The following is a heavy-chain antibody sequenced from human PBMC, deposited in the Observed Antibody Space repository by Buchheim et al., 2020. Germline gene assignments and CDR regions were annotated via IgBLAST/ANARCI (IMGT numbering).Heavy chain of an antibody. CDR3: ARDSSSRGGWFDP. CDR1: GGSVSSGSYY. J-gene: IGHJ5*02. CDR2: IYYSGST. V-gene: IGHV4-61*01. D-gene: IGHD6-13*01. Sequence: QVQLQESGPGLVKPSETLSLTCTVSGGSVSSGSYYWSWIRQPPGKGLEWIGYIYYSGSTNSNPSLKSRVTISVDTSKNQFSLKLSSVTAADTAVYYCARDSSSRGGWFDPWGQGTL.